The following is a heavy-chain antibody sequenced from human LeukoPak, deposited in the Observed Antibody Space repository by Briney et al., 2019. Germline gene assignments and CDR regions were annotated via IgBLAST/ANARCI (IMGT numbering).Heavy chain of an antibody. CDR1: GYTFTGYY. Sequence: ASVKVSCKASGYTFTGYYMHCVRQAPGQGLEWMGRINPNSGGTNYAQKFQGRVTMTRDTSISTAYMELSRLRSDDTAVYYCARRMEMANPIGYYFDYWGQGTLVTVSS. V-gene: IGHV1-2*06. D-gene: IGHD5-24*01. J-gene: IGHJ4*02. CDR2: INPNSGGT. CDR3: ARRMEMANPIGYYFDY.